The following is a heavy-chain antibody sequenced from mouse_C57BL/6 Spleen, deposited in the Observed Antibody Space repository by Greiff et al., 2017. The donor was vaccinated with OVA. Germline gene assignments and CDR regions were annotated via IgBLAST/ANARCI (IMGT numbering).Heavy chain of an antibody. Sequence: VQLVESGPGLVQPSQRLSITCTVSGFSLTTYGVHWVRQSPGKGLEWLGVLWRGGSTDYNAAYMSRLSITKNNSRSQVFFKMNSLQADDAAIYYCTDCYSNYVGAMDYWGQGTSVTVSS. CDR1: GFSLTTYG. CDR2: LWRGGST. D-gene: IGHD2-5*01. V-gene: IGHV2-5*01. J-gene: IGHJ4*01. CDR3: TDCYSNYVGAMDY.